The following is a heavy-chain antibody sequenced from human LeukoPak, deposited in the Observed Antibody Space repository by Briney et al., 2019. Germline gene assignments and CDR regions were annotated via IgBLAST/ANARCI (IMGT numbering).Heavy chain of an antibody. CDR2: IHYSGST. J-gene: IGHJ4*02. Sequence: SETLSLTCTVSGGSISSGGYYWSWIRQPPGKGLEWIGSIHYSGSTYYNPSLKSRVTISVDTSKNQFSLKLSSVTAADTAVYYCARQGPGLDYWGQGTLVTVSS. CDR3: ARQGPGLDY. CDR1: GGSISSGGYY. V-gene: IGHV4-39*01.